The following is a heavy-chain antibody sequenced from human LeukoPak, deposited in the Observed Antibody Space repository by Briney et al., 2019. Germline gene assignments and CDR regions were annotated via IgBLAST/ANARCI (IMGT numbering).Heavy chain of an antibody. J-gene: IGHJ3*02. CDR1: GFTFSTYG. V-gene: IGHV3-23*01. CDR3: ARSLLAYCGGDCYSDAFDI. CDR2: NSGGSS. D-gene: IGHD2-21*01. Sequence: GGSLRLSCAASGFTFSTYGVYWVRQAPSKGLEWVSSNSGGSSYYADSVKGRFTISRDNSKNSLYLQMNSLRAEDTAVYYCARSLLAYCGGDCYSDAFDIWGQGTMVTVSS.